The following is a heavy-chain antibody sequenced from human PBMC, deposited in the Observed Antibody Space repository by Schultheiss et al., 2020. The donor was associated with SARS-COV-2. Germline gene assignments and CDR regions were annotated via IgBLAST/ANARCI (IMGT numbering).Heavy chain of an antibody. CDR3: ATDVKGQKMTTRFDY. D-gene: IGHD5-24*01. CDR1: GYTLTELS. V-gene: IGHV1-69*13. J-gene: IGHJ4*02. Sequence: SVKVSCKVSGYTLTELSMHWVRQAPGQGLEWMGGIIPIFGTANYAQKFQGRVTITADESTSTAYMELSSLRSEDTAVYYCATDVKGQKMTTRFDYWGQGTLVTVSS. CDR2: IIPIFGTA.